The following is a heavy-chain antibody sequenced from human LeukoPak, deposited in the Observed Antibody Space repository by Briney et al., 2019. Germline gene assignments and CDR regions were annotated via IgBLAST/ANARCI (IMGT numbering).Heavy chain of an antibody. Sequence: SETLSLTCAVYGGSFSGYYWSWIRQPPGKGLEWIGEINHSGSTNYNPSLKSRVTISVDTSKNQFSLKLSSVTAADTAVYYCARGVPLRYFLQYPTLITFDIWGQGTMVTVSS. CDR1: GGSFSGYY. CDR2: INHSGST. J-gene: IGHJ3*02. CDR3: ARGVPLRYFLQYPTLITFDI. V-gene: IGHV4-34*01. D-gene: IGHD3-9*01.